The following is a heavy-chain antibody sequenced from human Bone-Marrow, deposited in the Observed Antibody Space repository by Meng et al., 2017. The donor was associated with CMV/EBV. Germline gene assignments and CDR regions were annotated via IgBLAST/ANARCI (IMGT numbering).Heavy chain of an antibody. J-gene: IGHJ6*02. CDR1: GFTVSSNY. V-gene: IGHV3-53*01. CDR2: IYSGGIT. CDR3: AREKMKYITIFGVVNPSGMDV. D-gene: IGHD3-3*01. Sequence: GGSLRLSCAASGFTVSSNYMNWVRQAPGKGLEWVSVIYSGGITYYADSVKGRFTISRDNSKNTLYLQMNSLRAEDTAVYYCAREKMKYITIFGVVNPSGMDVWGPGTTVTVSS.